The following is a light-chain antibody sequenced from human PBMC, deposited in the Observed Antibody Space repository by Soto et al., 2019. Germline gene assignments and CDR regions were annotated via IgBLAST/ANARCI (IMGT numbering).Light chain of an antibody. V-gene: IGKV3-15*01. CDR1: RRVGSN. CDR2: GAS. CDR3: QQYNDWKT. J-gene: IGKJ1*01. Sequence: ETVMTQSPATLSVSPGERATLSCRASRRVGSNLAWYQQKPGQAPRLLISGASTRATGIPARFSGGGSGTEFTLTISSLQYEDFAVYYCQQYNDWKTFGQGTKVEFK.